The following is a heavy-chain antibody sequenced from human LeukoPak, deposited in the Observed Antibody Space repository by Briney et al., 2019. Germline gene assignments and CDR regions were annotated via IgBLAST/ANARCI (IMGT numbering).Heavy chain of an antibody. D-gene: IGHD3-22*01. CDR3: AKGEGAWGCYDSSGEGYFDY. CDR2: IWYDGSNK. V-gene: IGHV3-33*06. Sequence: PGGSLRLSCAASGFTFSSYGMHWVRQAPGKGLEWVAVIWYDGSNKYYADSVKGRFTISRDNSKNTLYLQMNSLRAEDTAVYYCAKGEGAWGCYDSSGEGYFDYWGQGTLVTVSS. J-gene: IGHJ4*02. CDR1: GFTFSSYG.